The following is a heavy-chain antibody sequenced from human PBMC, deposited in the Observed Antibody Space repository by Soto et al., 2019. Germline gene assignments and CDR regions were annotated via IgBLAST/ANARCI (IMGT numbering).Heavy chain of an antibody. V-gene: IGHV4-30-4*01. D-gene: IGHD5-18*01. CDR3: ARVQGGGGAMVHNY. CDR2: IYYSGST. CDR1: GGSISSGDYY. Sequence: QVQLQESGPGLVKPSQTLSLTCTVSGGSISSGDYYWSWIRQPPGKGLEWIGYIYYSGSTYYNPSLKGRVTISVDTAKNQFSLKLSSVTAADTAVYYCARVQGGGGAMVHNYWGQGTLVTVSS. J-gene: IGHJ4*02.